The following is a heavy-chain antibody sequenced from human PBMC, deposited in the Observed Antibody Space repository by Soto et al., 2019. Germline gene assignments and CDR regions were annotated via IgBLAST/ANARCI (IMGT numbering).Heavy chain of an antibody. J-gene: IGHJ5*02. D-gene: IGHD1-7*01. Sequence: EAQLLESGGGLAHQGGSLTLSCAASGVTFSSDAMTWVRQAPGKGLEWLSTISNSGGTTHYADSVKGRFTVSRDNFKSTLYLLMNSLRAEDTAVYYCAKLRRGTTGTEGFDPLGQGTLVTVSS. CDR3: AKLRRGTTGTEGFDP. CDR2: ISNSGGTT. V-gene: IGHV3-23*01. CDR1: GVTFSSDA.